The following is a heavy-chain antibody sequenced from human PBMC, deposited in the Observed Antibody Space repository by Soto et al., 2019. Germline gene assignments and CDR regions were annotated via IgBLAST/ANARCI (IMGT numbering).Heavy chain of an antibody. J-gene: IGHJ6*02. CDR1: GFTFTSSA. V-gene: IGHV1-58*01. CDR2: IVVGSGNT. D-gene: IGHD3-10*01. CDR3: AVDMVRGVISGMDV. Sequence: SVKVSCKASGFTFTSSAVQWVRQARGQRLEWIGWIVVGSGNTNYAQKFQERVTITRDMSTSTAYMELSSLRSEDTAVYYCAVDMVRGVISGMDVWGQGTTVTV.